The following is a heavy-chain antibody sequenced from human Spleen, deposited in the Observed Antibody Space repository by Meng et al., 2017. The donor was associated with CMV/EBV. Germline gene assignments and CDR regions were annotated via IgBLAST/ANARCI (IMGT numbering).Heavy chain of an antibody. CDR1: GFTFSTYW. J-gene: IGHJ4*02. CDR3: ARDDSTGYYYFDS. CDR2: IKQDGSEK. V-gene: IGHV3-7*01. D-gene: IGHD3-22*01. Sequence: CADSGFTFSTYWMSWVRQAPGKGLEWVANIKQDGSEKYYVDSVKGRFTISRDNAKNSLYLQMNSLRAEDTAVYYCARDDSTGYYYFDSWGQGTLVTVSS.